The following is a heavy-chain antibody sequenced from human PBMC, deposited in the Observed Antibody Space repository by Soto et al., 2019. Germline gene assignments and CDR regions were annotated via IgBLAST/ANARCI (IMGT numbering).Heavy chain of an antibody. V-gene: IGHV3-30-3*01. J-gene: IGHJ6*02. CDR1: GFTFSSYA. CDR3: ARVLVPAATAYYYYGMDV. Sequence: QVQLVESGGGVVQPGRSLRLSCAASGFTFSSYAMHWVRQAPGKGLEWVAVISYDGSNKYYADSVKGRFTISSDNSKTTLNLKMTSLRAEDTAVYYGARVLVPAATAYYYYGMDVWGQGTTVTVSS. CDR2: ISYDGSNK. D-gene: IGHD2-2*01.